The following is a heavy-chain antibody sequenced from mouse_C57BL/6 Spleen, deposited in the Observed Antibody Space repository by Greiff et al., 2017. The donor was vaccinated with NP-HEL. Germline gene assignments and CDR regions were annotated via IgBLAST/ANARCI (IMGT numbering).Heavy chain of an antibody. V-gene: IGHV5-4*01. Sequence: EVKLMESGGGLVKPGGSLKLSCAASGFTFSSYAMSWVRQTPEKRLEWVATISDGGSYTYYPDNVKGRFTISRDNAKNNLYLQMSHLKSEDTAMYYCAREHGGDYWGQGTTLTVSS. J-gene: IGHJ2*01. CDR2: ISDGGSYT. CDR3: AREHGGDY. CDR1: GFTFSSYA.